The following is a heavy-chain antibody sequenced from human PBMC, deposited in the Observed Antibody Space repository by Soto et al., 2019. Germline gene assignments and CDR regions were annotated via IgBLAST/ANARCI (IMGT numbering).Heavy chain of an antibody. V-gene: IGHV1-18*01. CDR2: ISTYNGDT. CDR1: GYSFTTYG. Sequence: QVQLVQSGAEVKKPGASVRVSCKTSGYSFTTYGVTWVRQAPGQGLEWMGWISTYNGDTRVAQQHQGRVTLTTDTSTNAAHMELRSLRSDDTAIYYCARTEGRSTRGDYWGQGTLATVSS. J-gene: IGHJ4*02. D-gene: IGHD2-8*01. CDR3: ARTEGRSTRGDY.